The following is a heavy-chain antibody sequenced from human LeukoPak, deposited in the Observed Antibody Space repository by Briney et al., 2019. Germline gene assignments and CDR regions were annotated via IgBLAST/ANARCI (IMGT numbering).Heavy chain of an antibody. CDR2: IKHSGST. J-gene: IGHJ4*02. V-gene: IGHV4-34*01. D-gene: IGHD5-18*01. CDR3: ARRRGYSYGYFDY. Sequence: SETLSLTCAVYGGSFSGYYWSWIRQPPGKGLEWIGEIKHSGSTNYNPSLKSRVTISVDTSKNQFSLKLSSVTAADTAVYYCARRRGYSYGYFDYWGQGTLVTVSS. CDR1: GGSFSGYY.